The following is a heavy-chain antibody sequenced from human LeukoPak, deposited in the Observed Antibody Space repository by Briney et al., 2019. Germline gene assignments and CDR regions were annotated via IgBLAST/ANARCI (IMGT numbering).Heavy chain of an antibody. Sequence: PGGSLRLSCAASGFTFSSYSMNWVRQAPGKGLEWVSSISSSSSYIYYADSVKGRFTISRDNAKNSLYLQMNSLRAKDTAVYYCARQESIVVVPAATDYWGQGTLVTVSS. CDR3: ARQESIVVVPAATDY. CDR2: ISSSSSYI. CDR1: GFTFSSYS. J-gene: IGHJ4*02. D-gene: IGHD2-2*01. V-gene: IGHV3-21*01.